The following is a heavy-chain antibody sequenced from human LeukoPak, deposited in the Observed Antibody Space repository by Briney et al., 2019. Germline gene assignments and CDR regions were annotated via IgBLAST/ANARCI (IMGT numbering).Heavy chain of an antibody. Sequence: PSETLSLTCAVYGGSFSGYYWSWIRQPPGKGLEWIGEINHSGSTNYNPSLKSRVTISVDTSKNQFSLKLSSATAADTAVYYCARFSGYCSSTSCYVAAGIDYWGQGTLVTVSS. J-gene: IGHJ4*02. V-gene: IGHV4-34*01. CDR3: ARFSGYCSSTSCYVAAGIDY. D-gene: IGHD2-2*01. CDR2: INHSGST. CDR1: GGSFSGYY.